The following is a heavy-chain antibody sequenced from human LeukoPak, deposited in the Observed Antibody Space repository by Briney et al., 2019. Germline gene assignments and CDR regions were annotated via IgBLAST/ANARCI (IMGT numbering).Heavy chain of an antibody. D-gene: IGHD3-22*01. Sequence: GGSLRLSCAASGFTFSSYSMNWVRQAPGKGLEWVSSISSSSSYIYYADSVKGRFTISRDNAKNPLYLQMNSLRAEDTAVYYCARERGALSTYYYDSSCPRYFDYWGEGTLVTVSS. V-gene: IGHV3-21*01. J-gene: IGHJ4*02. CDR2: ISSSSSYI. CDR1: GFTFSSYS. CDR3: ARERGALSTYYYDSSCPRYFDY.